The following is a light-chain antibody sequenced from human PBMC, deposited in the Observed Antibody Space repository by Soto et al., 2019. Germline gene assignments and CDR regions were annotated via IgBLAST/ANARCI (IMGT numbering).Light chain of an antibody. CDR3: QQSYSTPLT. J-gene: IGKJ4*01. Sequence: DIQMTQSPSSLSASVGDRVTITCRASQSISSYLNWYQQKPGKAPKLLIYAASSLQSGVPSRFSGSGSGTDFTLTISSLLPEDGATYYCQQSYSTPLTFGGGTKVEIK. CDR1: QSISSY. V-gene: IGKV1-39*01. CDR2: AAS.